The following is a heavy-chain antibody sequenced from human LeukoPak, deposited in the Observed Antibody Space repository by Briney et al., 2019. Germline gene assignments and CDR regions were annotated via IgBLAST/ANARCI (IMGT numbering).Heavy chain of an antibody. CDR2: FDPEDSET. CDR1: GYTLTELS. J-gene: IGHJ3*02. D-gene: IGHD5-18*01. Sequence: ASVNVSCTVSGYTLTELSMHWVRQAHGKGHERMGGFDPEDSETIYAQKFQGRGTMTEYTSTDTAYMELSSLRSEDTAVYYCATSDTAMVRDAFDIWGQGAMVTVSS. CDR3: ATSDTAMVRDAFDI. V-gene: IGHV1-24*01.